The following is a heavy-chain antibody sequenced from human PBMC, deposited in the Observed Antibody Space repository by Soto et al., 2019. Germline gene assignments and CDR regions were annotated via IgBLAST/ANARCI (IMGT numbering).Heavy chain of an antibody. Sequence: ASVKVSCKASGYTFTSYYMHWVRQAPGQGLEWMGIINPSGGSTSYAQKFHGRVTMTRDTSTSTVYMELSSLRPEDTAVYYCARGRITMVRGVIPPPGYWGQGTLVTVSS. CDR1: GYTFTSYY. V-gene: IGHV1-46*01. D-gene: IGHD3-10*01. CDR2: INPSGGST. J-gene: IGHJ4*02. CDR3: ARGRITMVRGVIPPPGY.